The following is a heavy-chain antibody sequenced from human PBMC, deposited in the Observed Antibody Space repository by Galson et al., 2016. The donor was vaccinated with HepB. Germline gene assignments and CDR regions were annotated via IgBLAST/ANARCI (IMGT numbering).Heavy chain of an antibody. CDR1: GARGRDSY. V-gene: IGHV3-11*01. CDR3: ARGHQLLWNGLDV. Sequence: SLRLYWEEDGARGRDSYMNWIRQAPGKGQEWVSYISSSGSTIDYADAVKGRCTISRDNARNSLYLQMNSLRDEDTAVYFCARGHQLLWNGLDVWGQGTTVTVSS. CDR2: ISSSGSTI. J-gene: IGHJ6*02. D-gene: IGHD3-10*01.